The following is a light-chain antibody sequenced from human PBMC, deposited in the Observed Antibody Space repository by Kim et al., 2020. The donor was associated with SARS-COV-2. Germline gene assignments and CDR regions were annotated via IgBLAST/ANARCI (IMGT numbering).Light chain of an antibody. J-gene: IGKJ2*01. CDR3: QQYNNWPYT. Sequence: SVSPGERATLPCRASQSVSSKLAWYQQKPGQAPRFLIYAASTRATGIPARFSGSGSGTEFTLTISSLQSEDFAVYYCQQYNNWPYTFGQGTKLEI. CDR2: AAS. CDR1: QSVSSK. V-gene: IGKV3-15*01.